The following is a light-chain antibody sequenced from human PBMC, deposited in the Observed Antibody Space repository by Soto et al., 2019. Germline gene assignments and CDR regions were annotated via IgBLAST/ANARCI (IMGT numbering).Light chain of an antibody. J-gene: IGLJ1*01. Sequence: QLVLTQPASVSGSPGQSITVSCTGTSSDTGGYNYVSWYQQHPGKAPKLMVYEVTNRPSGVSDRFSGSKSGNTASLTISGLQADDEGYYYCSSYTSRSTLYVFGTGTKLTVL. CDR2: EVT. CDR3: SSYTSRSTLYV. CDR1: SSDTGGYNY. V-gene: IGLV2-14*01.